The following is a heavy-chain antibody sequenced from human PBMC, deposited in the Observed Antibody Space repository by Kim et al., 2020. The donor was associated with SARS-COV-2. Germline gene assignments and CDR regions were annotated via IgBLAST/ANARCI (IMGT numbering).Heavy chain of an antibody. V-gene: IGHV1-24*01. D-gene: IGHD2-15*01. CDR3: ATELDCSGGSCYSEYYYGMGV. CDR2: FDPEDGET. CDR1: GYTLTELS. Sequence: ASVKVSCKVSGYTLTELSMHWVRQAPGKGLEWMGGFDPEDGETIYAQKFQGRVTMTEDTSTDTAYMELSSLRSEDTAVYYCATELDCSGGSCYSEYYYGMGVWGQGPTVTVSS. J-gene: IGHJ6*02.